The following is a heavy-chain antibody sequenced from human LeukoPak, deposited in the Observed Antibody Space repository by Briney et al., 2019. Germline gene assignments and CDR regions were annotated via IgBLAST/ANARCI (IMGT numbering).Heavy chain of an antibody. CDR1: GSTFSSYA. J-gene: IGHJ4*02. D-gene: IGHD6-19*01. CDR2: ISGSGGTT. Sequence: QPGGSLRLSCAASGSTFSSYAMSWVRQAPGKGLEWVSAISGSGGTTYYADSVKGRFTISRDNSKNTLYLQMSSLRAEDTAVYYCVKEGLWGGWYFHWGQGTLVTVSS. CDR3: VKEGLWGGWYFH. V-gene: IGHV3-23*01.